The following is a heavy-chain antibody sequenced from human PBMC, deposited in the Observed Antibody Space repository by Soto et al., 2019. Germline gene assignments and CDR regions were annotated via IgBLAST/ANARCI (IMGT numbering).Heavy chain of an antibody. CDR3: ARARYCGSPSCYIHYYGGMDT. Sequence: QDQLVQSRAEVKKPGASVKISCEASGYTFTSHGISWVRQAPGQGLEWLGWISTYNSRTHYAQKVQGRVTMTTATSTNTAYLDLRSLTFDDTAVYYGARARYCGSPSCYIHYYGGMDTVGHGTTVTVSS. J-gene: IGHJ6*02. V-gene: IGHV1-18*04. CDR2: ISTYNSRT. D-gene: IGHD2-2*02. CDR1: GYTFTSHG.